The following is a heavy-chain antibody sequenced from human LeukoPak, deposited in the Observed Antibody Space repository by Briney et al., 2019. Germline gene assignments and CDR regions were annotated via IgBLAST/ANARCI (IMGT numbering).Heavy chain of an antibody. Sequence: GGSLRLSCAASGFTFSSYAMHWVRQAPGKGLEWVAVILYDGSNKYYADSVKGRFTISRDNSKNTLYLQMNSLRAEDTAVYYCARDIYGDLALDYWGQGTLVTVSS. CDR3: ARDIYGDLALDY. J-gene: IGHJ4*02. V-gene: IGHV3-30-3*01. D-gene: IGHD4-17*01. CDR2: ILYDGSNK. CDR1: GFTFSSYA.